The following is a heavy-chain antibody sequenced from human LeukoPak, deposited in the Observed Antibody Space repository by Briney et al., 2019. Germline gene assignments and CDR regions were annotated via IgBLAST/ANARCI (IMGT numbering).Heavy chain of an antibody. D-gene: IGHD3-9*01. CDR1: GGSISPFY. CDR2: IYYTGGT. CDR3: ARHLMYYDILTGYYPDAFDI. V-gene: IGHV4-59*08. J-gene: IGHJ3*02. Sequence: PSETLSLTCTVSGGSISPFYWNWIRQPPGKGLEWIGYIYYTGGTSYSPSLNSRATISVDTSKNQFSLKLSSVTAADTAVYYCARHLMYYDILTGYYPDAFDIWGQGTMVTVSS.